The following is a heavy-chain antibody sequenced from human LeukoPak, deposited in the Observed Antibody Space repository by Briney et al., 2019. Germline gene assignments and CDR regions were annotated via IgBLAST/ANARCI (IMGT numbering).Heavy chain of an antibody. D-gene: IGHD5-18*01. Sequence: ASVKVSCKASGGTFSSYAISWVRQALGQGLEWMGGIIPIFGTANYAQKFQGRVTITADESTSTAYMELSSLRSEDTAVYYCARVPGYVGYMDVWGKGTTVTVSS. CDR2: IIPIFGTA. J-gene: IGHJ6*03. V-gene: IGHV1-69*13. CDR1: GGTFSSYA. CDR3: ARVPGYVGYMDV.